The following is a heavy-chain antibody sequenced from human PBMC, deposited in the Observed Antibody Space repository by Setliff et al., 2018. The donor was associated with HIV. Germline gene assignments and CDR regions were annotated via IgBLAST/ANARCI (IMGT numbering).Heavy chain of an antibody. D-gene: IGHD2-21*01. V-gene: IGHV1-69*10. CDR3: ARGPSHSDLNWFDP. J-gene: IGHJ5*02. CDR1: GDTFSSYA. Sequence: SVKVSCKASGDTFSSYAISWVRQAPGQGLEWMGGIIPVLGLSYYAQNFQGRVTITADESTSTAYMELSSLRSDDTAVYYCARGPSHSDLNWFDPWGQGTLVTVSS. CDR2: IIPVLGLS.